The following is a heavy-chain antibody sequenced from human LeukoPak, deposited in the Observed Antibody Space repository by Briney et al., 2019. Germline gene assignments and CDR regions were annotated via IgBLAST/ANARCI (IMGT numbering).Heavy chain of an antibody. CDR1: GFTFSDYT. Sequence: GGSLRLSCAASGFTFSDYTMNWVRQAPGKGLEWVSSISSGSDYIHYADSVKGRFTISRDNAENSLFLQMNSLRADDTAVYYCARGSSGGDNWGQGTLVTVSS. J-gene: IGHJ4*02. D-gene: IGHD3-22*01. V-gene: IGHV3-21*01. CDR2: ISSGSDYI. CDR3: ARGSSGGDN.